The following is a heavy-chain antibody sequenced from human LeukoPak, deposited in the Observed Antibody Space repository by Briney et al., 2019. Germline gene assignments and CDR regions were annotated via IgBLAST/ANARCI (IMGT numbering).Heavy chain of an antibody. V-gene: IGHV3-74*01. CDR2: IISDGSSA. Sequence: PGGSLRLSCAASRFTFSMYWMHWVRQAPGKGLVWVSRIISDGSSASYADSVKGRFTISRDNAKNTLYLEMNSLRAEDTAVYYCVRDSRYCPDVWGQGTTVTVSS. CDR1: RFTFSMYW. CDR3: VRDSRYCPDV. J-gene: IGHJ6*02. D-gene: IGHD2-15*01.